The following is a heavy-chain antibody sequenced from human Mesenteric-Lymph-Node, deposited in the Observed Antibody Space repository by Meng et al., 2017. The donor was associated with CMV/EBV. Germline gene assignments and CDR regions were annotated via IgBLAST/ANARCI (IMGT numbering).Heavy chain of an antibody. J-gene: IGHJ6*02. V-gene: IGHV4-61*01. Sequence: SETLSLTCTVSGGSVSSGSYYWSWIRQPPGKGLEWIGYIYYSGSTNYNPSLKSRVTISVDTSKNQISLKLKSVSAAGTAVYYCARTDYYSYYGMDVWGQGTTVTVSS. CDR1: GGSVSSGSYY. CDR2: IYYSGST. CDR3: ARTDYYSYYGMDV.